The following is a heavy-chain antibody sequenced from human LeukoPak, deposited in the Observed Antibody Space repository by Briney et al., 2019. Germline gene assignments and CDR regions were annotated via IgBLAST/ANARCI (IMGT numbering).Heavy chain of an antibody. CDR1: GLTFSSYA. D-gene: IGHD3-22*01. CDR2: ISSSGATI. J-gene: IGHJ3*02. Sequence: SGGSLRLSCAASGLTFSSYAMNWVRQAPGKGLEWVSTISSSGATINYADSVKGRFTISRDNSKNTLYLQMNSLRAEDTAVYYCAKDRGITMIVVVTRLDAFDIWGQGTMVTVSS. CDR3: AKDRGITMIVVVTRLDAFDI. V-gene: IGHV3-23*01.